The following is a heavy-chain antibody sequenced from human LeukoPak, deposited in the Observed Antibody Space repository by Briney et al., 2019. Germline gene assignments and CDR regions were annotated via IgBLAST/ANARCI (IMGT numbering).Heavy chain of an antibody. J-gene: IGHJ6*03. CDR3: ARLGFCSGGSCPYYLYYMDV. D-gene: IGHD2-15*01. Sequence: SETLSLTCTVSGGSISSYYWSWIRQPPGKGLEWIAYIYYSGSTNSNPSLKSRVTISAETSKNEFSLKLSSVTAADTAVYYCARLGFCSGGSCPYYLYYMDVWGKVITVTVSS. V-gene: IGHV4-59*08. CDR2: IYYSGST. CDR1: GGSISSYY.